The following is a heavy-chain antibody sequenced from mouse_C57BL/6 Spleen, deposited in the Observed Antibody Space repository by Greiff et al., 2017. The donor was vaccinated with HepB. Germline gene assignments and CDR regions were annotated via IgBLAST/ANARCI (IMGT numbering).Heavy chain of an antibody. J-gene: IGHJ2*01. Sequence: VQLKESGPELVKPGASVKISCKASGYSFTGYYMHWVKQSHGNILDWIGYIYPYNGVSSYNQKFKGKATLTVDKSSSTAYMALRSLTSEDSAVYYCARRGGDDPYYFDYWGQGTTLTVSS. V-gene: IGHV1-31*01. CDR2: IYPYNGVS. D-gene: IGHD2-13*01. CDR3: ARRGGDDPYYFDY. CDR1: GYSFTGYY.